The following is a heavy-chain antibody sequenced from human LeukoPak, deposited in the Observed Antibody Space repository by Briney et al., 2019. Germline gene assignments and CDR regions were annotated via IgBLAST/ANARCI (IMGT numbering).Heavy chain of an antibody. D-gene: IGHD3-10*01. Sequence: PGGSLRLSCSASGFTFSGYAMHWVRQAPGKGLEYVSAISSTGDNTYYADSVKGRFTISRDNSKNTLYLQMSSLRPEDTAVYYCVKIPGSYSIDYWGQGTLVTVSS. CDR3: VKIPGSYSIDY. J-gene: IGHJ4*02. V-gene: IGHV3-64D*06. CDR1: GFTFSGYA. CDR2: ISSTGDNT.